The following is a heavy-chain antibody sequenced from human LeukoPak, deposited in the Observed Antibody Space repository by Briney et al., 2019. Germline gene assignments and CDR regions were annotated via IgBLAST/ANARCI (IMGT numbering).Heavy chain of an antibody. V-gene: IGHV1-2*02. CDR1: GYRFTGYY. CDR3: ARGYYDILTGYYSLDY. CDR2: VNPNSGGT. J-gene: IGHJ4*02. D-gene: IGHD3-9*01. Sequence: ASVKVSCKASGYRFTGYYLHWVRQAPGQGLEWMGWVNPNSGGTNYAQKLQGRVTMTRDTSISTAYLELSRLRSDDTAMYFCARGYYDILTGYYSLDYWGQGTLVTVSS.